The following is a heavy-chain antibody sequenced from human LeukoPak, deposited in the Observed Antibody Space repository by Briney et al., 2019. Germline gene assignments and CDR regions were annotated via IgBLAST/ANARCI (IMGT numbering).Heavy chain of an antibody. CDR2: INPNSGGT. D-gene: IGHD6-19*01. V-gene: IGHV1-2*02. J-gene: IGHJ6*03. CDR1: GYTFTGYY. Sequence: GASVKVSCKASGYTFTGYYMHWVRQAPGQGLEWMGWINPNSGGTNYAQKFQGRVTMTRDTSISTAYMELSRLRSDDTAVYYCARDPPDNVMSDQAVNYYYYYYMDVWGKRTTVTVSS. CDR3: ARDPPDNVMSDQAVNYYYYYYMDV.